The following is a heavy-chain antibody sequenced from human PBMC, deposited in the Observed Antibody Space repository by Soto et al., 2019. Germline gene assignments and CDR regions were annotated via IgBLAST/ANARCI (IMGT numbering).Heavy chain of an antibody. CDR3: AKDSPPGYCSGGSWYGGYYYYGMDV. CDR1: GFTFSTYG. V-gene: IGHV3-30*18. Sequence: GWSLRLFCGAAGFTFSTYGMHWVRQAPGKGLDWVAVISYDGSNKYYGDSVKGRFTISRDNSKNTLYLQMNSLRAEDTAVYYCAKDSPPGYCSGGSWYGGYYYYGMDVWGQGTTATGSS. J-gene: IGHJ6*02. D-gene: IGHD2-15*01. CDR2: ISYDGSNK.